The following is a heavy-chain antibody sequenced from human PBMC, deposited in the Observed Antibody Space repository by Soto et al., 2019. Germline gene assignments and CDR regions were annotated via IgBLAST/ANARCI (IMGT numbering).Heavy chain of an antibody. J-gene: IGHJ3*02. CDR3: TRSRITAAGSPFDAFDI. D-gene: IGHD6-13*01. V-gene: IGHV3-49*02. CDR1: GFTVRSNY. CDR2: IRSEVFGGTT. Sequence: GGSLRLSCAASGFTVRSNYMTWVRQAPGKGLEWVGFIRSEVFGGTTENAASVEGRFTISRDDSKSIAYLQMNSLKTEDTAVYYCTRSRITAAGSPFDAFDIWGQGTIVTV.